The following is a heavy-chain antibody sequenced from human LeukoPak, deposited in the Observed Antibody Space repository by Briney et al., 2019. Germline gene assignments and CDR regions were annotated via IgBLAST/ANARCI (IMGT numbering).Heavy chain of an antibody. V-gene: IGHV1-18*01. CDR1: GYTFTSYG. J-gene: IGHJ3*02. CDR2: ISAYNGNT. D-gene: IGHD3-22*01. Sequence: ASVKVSCKASGYTFTSYGISWVRQAPGQGLEWMGWISAYNGNTNYAQKLQGRVTMTTDTSTSTAYMELRSLRSDDTAVYYCARDPAYYDSSDDAFDIRGQGTMVTVSS. CDR3: ARDPAYYDSSDDAFDI.